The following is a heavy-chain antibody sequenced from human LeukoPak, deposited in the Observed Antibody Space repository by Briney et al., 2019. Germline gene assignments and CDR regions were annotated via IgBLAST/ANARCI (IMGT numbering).Heavy chain of an antibody. V-gene: IGHV3-30*18. CDR1: GFTFSSYG. CDR3: AKEPGYCSSTSCPGGVFSYGMDV. CDR2: ISYDGSNK. D-gene: IGHD2-2*01. J-gene: IGHJ6*04. Sequence: GRSLRLSCAASGFTFSSYGMHWVRQAPGKGLEWVAVISYDGSNKYYADSVKGRFTISRDNSKNTPYLQMNSLRAEDTAVYYCAKEPGYCSSTSCPGGVFSYGMDVWGKGTTVTVSS.